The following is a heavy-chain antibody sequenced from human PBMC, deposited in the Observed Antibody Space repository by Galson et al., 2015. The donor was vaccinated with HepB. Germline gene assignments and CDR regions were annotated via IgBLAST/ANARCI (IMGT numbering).Heavy chain of an antibody. CDR1: GFTFSSYG. V-gene: IGHV3-33*01. CDR3: ARVVGYCSGGSCLGGMDV. Sequence: SLRLSCAASGFTFSSYGMHWVRQAPGKGLEWVAVIWYDGSNKYYADSVKGRFTISRDNSKNTLYLQMNSLRAEDTALYYCARVVGYCSGGSCLGGMDVWGQGTTVTVSS. D-gene: IGHD2-15*01. J-gene: IGHJ6*02. CDR2: IWYDGSNK.